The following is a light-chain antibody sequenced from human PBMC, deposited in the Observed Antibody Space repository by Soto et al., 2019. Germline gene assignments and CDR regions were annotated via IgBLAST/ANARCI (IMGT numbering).Light chain of an antibody. J-gene: IGLJ1*01. CDR1: SSDVGSYNL. Sequence: QSALTQPSSLSASPGQSITIPCTGTSSDVGSYNLVSWFQQHPGKVPKLLIYEGTKRPSGLSDRFSGSKSGTTASLTISGLQAEDEAHYYCYSYAGEHLYVFGTGTKVTVL. CDR3: YSYAGEHLYV. CDR2: EGT. V-gene: IGLV2-23*01.